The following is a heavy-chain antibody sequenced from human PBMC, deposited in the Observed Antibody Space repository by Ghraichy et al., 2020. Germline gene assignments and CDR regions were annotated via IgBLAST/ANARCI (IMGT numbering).Heavy chain of an antibody. Sequence: GGSLRLSCAASGFTFSSYSMNWVRQAPGKGLEWVSSISSSSSYIYYADSVKGRFTISRDNAKNSLYLQMNSLRAEDTAVYYCARVAPDPRWVTTGMDVWGQGTTVTVSS. CDR2: ISSSSSYI. D-gene: IGHD4-17*01. CDR1: GFTFSSYS. V-gene: IGHV3-21*01. J-gene: IGHJ6*02. CDR3: ARVAPDPRWVTTGMDV.